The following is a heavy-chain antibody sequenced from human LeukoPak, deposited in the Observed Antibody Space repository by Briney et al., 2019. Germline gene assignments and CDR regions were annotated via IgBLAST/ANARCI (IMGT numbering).Heavy chain of an antibody. V-gene: IGHV1-18*01. D-gene: IGHD3-10*01. J-gene: IGHJ6*02. CDR3: ARGGRDGMDV. CDR1: GYSFTSYG. CDR2: VSAYDGST. Sequence: ASVKVSCKASGYSFTSYGFTWVRRAPGQGLEWMGWVSAYDGSTNYAQKIRGRVTMTTDASKNTVYMELRSLRFDDTAVYYCARGGRDGMDVWGQGTTVTISS.